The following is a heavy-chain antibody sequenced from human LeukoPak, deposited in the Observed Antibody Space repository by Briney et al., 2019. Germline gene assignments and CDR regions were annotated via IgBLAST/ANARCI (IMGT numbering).Heavy chain of an antibody. CDR3: ARADYDSSGYYYYYGMDV. Sequence: GASVKVSCKASGGTFSSYAISWVRQAPGQGLEWMGGIIPIFGTANYAQKFQGRVTITADESTSTAYMELSSLRSEDTAVYYCARADYDSSGYYYYYGMDVWGQGTTVTVS. J-gene: IGHJ6*02. CDR2: IIPIFGTA. CDR1: GGTFSSYA. D-gene: IGHD3-22*01. V-gene: IGHV1-69*13.